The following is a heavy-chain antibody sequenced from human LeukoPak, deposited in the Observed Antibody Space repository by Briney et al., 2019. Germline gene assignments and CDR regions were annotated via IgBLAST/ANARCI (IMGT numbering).Heavy chain of an antibody. CDR2: ISSTSSYI. CDR1: GFTLSTYS. Sequence: PGGSLRLSCAGSGFTLSTYSMNWVRQAPGKGLEWVSFISSTSSYIYYADSVRGRFTISRDNAKDSLYLQMNSLRAEDTAVYYCAKDEGYYYDSSGYYSGLDYWGQGTLVTVSS. D-gene: IGHD3-22*01. J-gene: IGHJ4*02. V-gene: IGHV3-21*01. CDR3: AKDEGYYYDSSGYYSGLDY.